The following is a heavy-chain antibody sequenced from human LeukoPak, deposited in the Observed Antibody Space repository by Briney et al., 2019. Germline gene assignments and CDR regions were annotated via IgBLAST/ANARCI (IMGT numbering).Heavy chain of an antibody. CDR2: INHSGST. Sequence: KPSETLSLTCAVYGGSFSAYYWSWIRQPPGKGLEWIGEINHSGSTYYNPSLKSRVTISVDTSKNQFSLKLSSVTAADTAVYYCARHVGEITIFDWGQGTLVTVSS. J-gene: IGHJ4*02. V-gene: IGHV4-34*01. D-gene: IGHD3-3*01. CDR3: ARHVGEITIFD. CDR1: GGSFSAYY.